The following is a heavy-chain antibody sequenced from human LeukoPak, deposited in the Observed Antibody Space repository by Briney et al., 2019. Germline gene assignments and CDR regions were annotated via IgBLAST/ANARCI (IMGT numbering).Heavy chain of an antibody. D-gene: IGHD4-11*01. CDR3: ASDTVTTNYFDY. CDR2: ISYDGSNK. J-gene: IGHJ4*02. V-gene: IGHV3-30*04. Sequence: PGGSLRLSCAASGFTFSSYAMHWVRQAPGKGLEWVAVISYDGSNKYYADSVKGRFTISRDNSKNTLYLQMNSLRAEDTAVYYCASDTVTTNYFDYWGQGTLVTVSS. CDR1: GFTFSSYA.